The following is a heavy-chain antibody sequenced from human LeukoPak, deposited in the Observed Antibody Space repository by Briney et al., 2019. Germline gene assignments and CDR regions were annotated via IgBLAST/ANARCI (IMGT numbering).Heavy chain of an antibody. Sequence: GGSLRLSCAASGFPFSDYVMHWVRQAPGKGLEWVAFIRYDGRNKYYADSVKGRFTISRDNSKNTLYLQMNSLRAEDTAVYYCAKADRRWATYYYDTSGYYYDYWGQGTLVTVSS. CDR3: AKADRRWATYYYDTSGYYYDY. CDR2: IRYDGRNK. CDR1: GFPFSDYV. D-gene: IGHD3-22*01. V-gene: IGHV3-30*02. J-gene: IGHJ4*02.